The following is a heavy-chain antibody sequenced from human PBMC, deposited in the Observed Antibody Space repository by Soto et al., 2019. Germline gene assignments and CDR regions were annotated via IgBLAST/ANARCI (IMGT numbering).Heavy chain of an antibody. V-gene: IGHV4-31*11. Sequence: VQLQEAGPGLVKPSQTLSLSCDVSGASISSGGSYWAWIRQLPGKGLEWIGHMYYTGITFYNPSLQSRLAISLGTSTTQFSLRMTSVTAPDTARYYCARFGSSSWAEGMDTWGHGTQVTVSS. D-gene: IGHD6-13*01. CDR2: MYYTGIT. J-gene: IGHJ5*01. CDR1: GASISSGGSY. CDR3: ARFGSSSWAEGMDT.